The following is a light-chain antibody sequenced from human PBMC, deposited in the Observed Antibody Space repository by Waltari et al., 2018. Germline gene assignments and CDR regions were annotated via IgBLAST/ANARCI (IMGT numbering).Light chain of an antibody. CDR1: SANFGAGYD. CDR3: QSYDTSLRAV. J-gene: IGLJ2*01. CDR2: GND. V-gene: IGLV1-40*01. Sequence: QSVLTQPPSVSGAPGQRIPITCPGSSANFGAGYDVLWYRQLPGTAPKLLIYGNDKRPSGVPDRFSGSKSGTSASLGITGLQAEDEADYYCQSYDTSLRAVFGGGTKVIVL.